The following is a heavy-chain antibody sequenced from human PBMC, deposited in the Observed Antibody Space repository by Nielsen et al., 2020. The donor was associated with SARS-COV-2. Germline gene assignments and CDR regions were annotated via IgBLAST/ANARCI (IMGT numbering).Heavy chain of an antibody. V-gene: IGHV3-11*06. CDR1: GFTFSDYY. D-gene: IGHD5-12*01. CDR3: ARDPTDIVASEDFDY. J-gene: IGHJ4*02. CDR2: ISSSSSYT. Sequence: GESLKISCAASGFTFSDYYMSWIRQAPGKGLEWVSYISSSSSYTNYADSVKGRFTISRDNAKNSLYLQMNSLRAEDTAVYYCARDPTDIVASEDFDYWGQGTLVTVSS.